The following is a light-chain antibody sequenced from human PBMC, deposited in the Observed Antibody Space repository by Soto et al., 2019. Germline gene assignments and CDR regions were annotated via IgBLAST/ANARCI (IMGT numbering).Light chain of an antibody. CDR2: AAS. CDR3: QQLNNNLSFA. V-gene: IGKV1-9*01. CDR1: QGISSD. Sequence: IRLPQSRSFLCASVGHRVAGTGRASQGISSDLAWYQQKPGKAPKLLIYAASTLQSGVPSRFSGSGSGTEFTLTISSLQPEDYATYECQQLNNNLSFAFGQGTKVDIK. J-gene: IGKJ1*01.